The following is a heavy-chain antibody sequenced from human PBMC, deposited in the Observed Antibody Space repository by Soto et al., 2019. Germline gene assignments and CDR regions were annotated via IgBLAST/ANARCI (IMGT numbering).Heavy chain of an antibody. D-gene: IGHD3-3*01. CDR2: MNPNSGNT. CDR1: GYTFTSYD. CDR3: ARGDYDFWSGYSRPYYYYGMDV. J-gene: IGHJ6*02. Sequence: ASVKVSCKASGYTFTSYDINWVRQATGQGLEWMGWMNPNSGNTGYAQKFQGRVTMTRNTSISTAYMELSSLRSEDTAVYYCARGDYDFWSGYSRPYYYYGMDVWSQGTTVTVSS. V-gene: IGHV1-8*01.